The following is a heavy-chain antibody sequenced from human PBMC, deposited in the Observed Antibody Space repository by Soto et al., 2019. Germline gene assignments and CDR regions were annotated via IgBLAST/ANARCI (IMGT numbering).Heavy chain of an antibody. CDR2: ISYDGSNK. J-gene: IGHJ1*01. V-gene: IGHV3-30*18. CDR3: AKDSPYFQH. CDR1: GFTFSSYG. Sequence: GGSLRLSCAASGFTFSSYGMHWVRQAPGKGLEWVAVISYDGSNKYYADSVKGRFTISRDNSKNTLYLQMNSLRAEDTAVYYCAKDSPYFQHWGQGTLVTVSS.